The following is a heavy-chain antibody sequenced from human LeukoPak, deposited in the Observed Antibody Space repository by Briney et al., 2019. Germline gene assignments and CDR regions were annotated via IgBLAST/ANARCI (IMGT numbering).Heavy chain of an antibody. V-gene: IGHV3-23*01. Sequence: GGSLRLSCVSSGFSFSNYAMSWVRQAPGKGLEWVSSISGSGGSTHYADSVKGRFTISRDKTKNTLYLQMNSLRAEDTAVYYCARGLNTITMVRGVPQYYYYGMDVWGQGTTVTVSS. CDR3: ARGLNTITMVRGVPQYYYYGMDV. D-gene: IGHD3-10*01. J-gene: IGHJ6*02. CDR2: ISGSGGST. CDR1: GFSFSNYA.